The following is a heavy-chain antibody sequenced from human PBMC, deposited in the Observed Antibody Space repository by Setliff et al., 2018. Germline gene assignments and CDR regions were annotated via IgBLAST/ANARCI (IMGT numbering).Heavy chain of an antibody. CDR2: INDRGST. Sequence: SEILSLTCAVYGGSFSGYFWSWIRQSPGRGLEWIGEINDRGSTHYNPSLKSRATISVDKSKSQFSLKLTSVTVADTAVYYCARGLHSGTYWGTRPLGLDYWGQGSLVTGSS. CDR1: GGSFSGYF. V-gene: IGHV4-34*01. D-gene: IGHD1-26*01. J-gene: IGHJ4*02. CDR3: ARGLHSGTYWGTRPLGLDY.